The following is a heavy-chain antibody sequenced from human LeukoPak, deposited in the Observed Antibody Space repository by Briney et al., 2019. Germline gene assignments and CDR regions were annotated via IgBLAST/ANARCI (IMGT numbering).Heavy chain of an antibody. D-gene: IGHD3-3*01. V-gene: IGHV3-74*01. CDR1: GLISTIYW. CDR3: ARDRPFWN. CDR2: IKLDENTA. Sequence: PGGSLRLSCVASGLISTIYWMHWVRQVPGKGLVWVSRIKLDENTAYYADFVKGRFTISRDDAKTTVYLQMNSLRAEDSAVYYCARDRPFWNWGQGTLVTVSS. J-gene: IGHJ4*02.